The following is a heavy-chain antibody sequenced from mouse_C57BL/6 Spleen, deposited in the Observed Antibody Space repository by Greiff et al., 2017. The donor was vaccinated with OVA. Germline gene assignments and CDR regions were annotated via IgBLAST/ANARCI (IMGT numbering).Heavy chain of an antibody. J-gene: IGHJ3*01. CDR1: GYTFTSYW. CDR3: AREVYDGYYGFAY. D-gene: IGHD2-3*01. Sequence: VQLQQPGAELVRPGSSVKLSCKASGYTFTSYWMHWVKQRPIHGLEWIGNIDPSDSETHYNQKFKDKATLTVDKSSSTAYMQLSSLTSEDSAVYYCAREVYDGYYGFAYWGQGTLVTVSA. V-gene: IGHV1-52*01. CDR2: IDPSDSET.